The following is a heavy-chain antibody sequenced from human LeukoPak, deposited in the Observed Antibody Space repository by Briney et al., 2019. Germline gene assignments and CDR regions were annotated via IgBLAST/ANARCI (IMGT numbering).Heavy chain of an antibody. CDR3: ARSEIYFNNGFCYREPCDY. J-gene: IGHJ4*02. Sequence: ASVKVSCKASGYTFTGHSMYWVRQAPGQGLEWMGWINPYSGGTNYAQKFRGRVTMTRDTSISTAYVDLSRLTSDDTAVYYCARSEIYFNNGFCYREPCDYWGQGTLVTVSS. D-gene: IGHD2-8*01. V-gene: IGHV1-2*02. CDR2: INPYSGGT. CDR1: GYTFTGHS.